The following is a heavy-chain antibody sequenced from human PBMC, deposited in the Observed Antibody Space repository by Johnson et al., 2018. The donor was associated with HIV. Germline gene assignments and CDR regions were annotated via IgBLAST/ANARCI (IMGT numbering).Heavy chain of an antibody. V-gene: IGHV3-30*02. CDR3: ARDPPVTTTHNAFDI. D-gene: IGHD4-17*01. CDR1: GFTFSSYG. J-gene: IGHJ3*02. Sequence: QVQLVESGGGVVQPGGSLRLSCAASGFTFSSYGMHWVRQAPGKGLEWVAFIRYDGSNKYYADSVKGRFTISRDNSKNTLYLQMNSLRAEDTAVYYCARDPPVTTTHNAFDIWGQGTMVTVSS. CDR2: IRYDGSNK.